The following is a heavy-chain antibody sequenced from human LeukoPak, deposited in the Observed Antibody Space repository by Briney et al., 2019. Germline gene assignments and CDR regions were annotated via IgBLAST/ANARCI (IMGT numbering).Heavy chain of an antibody. D-gene: IGHD3-9*01. CDR3: ARAHYGILTGYFDP. V-gene: IGHV3-33*01. CDR2: IWYDGSNE. CDR1: GFTFSIYG. Sequence: PGRSLRLSCAASGFTFSIYGMHWVRQAPGKGLEWLALIWYDGSNEYYADSVKGRFTISRDDSKNTLYLQMNSLRAEDTAVYYCARAHYGILTGYFDPWGQGTLVTVSS. J-gene: IGHJ5*02.